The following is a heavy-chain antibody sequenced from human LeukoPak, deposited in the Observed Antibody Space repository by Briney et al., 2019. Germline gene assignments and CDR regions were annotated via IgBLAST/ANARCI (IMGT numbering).Heavy chain of an antibody. CDR2: IYYSGST. V-gene: IGHV4-59*01. Sequence: SETLSLTCTVSGGPISSYYWSWIRQPPRKWLEWIGYIYYSGSTNYNPSLKSRVTISVDTSKNQFSMKLSSVTAADTAVYYCARDSDYLGFDYWGQGTLVTVPS. D-gene: IGHD4-17*01. CDR1: GGPISSYY. CDR3: ARDSDYLGFDY. J-gene: IGHJ4*02.